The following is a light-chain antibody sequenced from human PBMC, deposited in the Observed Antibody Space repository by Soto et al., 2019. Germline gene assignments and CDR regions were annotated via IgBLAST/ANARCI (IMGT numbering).Light chain of an antibody. V-gene: IGKV1-12*01. CDR3: QQGTSFPRT. Sequence: DIQMTQSPSSVSASVGDRVTITCRASQGISNWLAWYQQKPGKAPKLLIYSASSLQNGGPSRFSGSGSGTEFTLPITSLQPEDFATYYCQQGTSFPRTFGQGTKVEIK. J-gene: IGKJ1*01. CDR2: SAS. CDR1: QGISNW.